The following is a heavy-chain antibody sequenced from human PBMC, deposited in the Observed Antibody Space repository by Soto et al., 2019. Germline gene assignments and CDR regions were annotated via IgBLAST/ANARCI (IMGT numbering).Heavy chain of an antibody. J-gene: IGHJ4*02. D-gene: IGHD3-22*01. V-gene: IGHV1-69*01. CDR2: IIPIFGTA. CDR3: ARELPYYYDSSDHWGLTHDQANFDY. Sequence: QVQLVQSGAEVKKPGSSVKVSCKASGGTFSSYAISWVRQAPGQGLEWMGGIIPIFGTANYAQKFQGRVTITADESTSTAYMELSSLRSEDTAVYYCARELPYYYDSSDHWGLTHDQANFDYWGQGTLVTVSS. CDR1: GGTFSSYA.